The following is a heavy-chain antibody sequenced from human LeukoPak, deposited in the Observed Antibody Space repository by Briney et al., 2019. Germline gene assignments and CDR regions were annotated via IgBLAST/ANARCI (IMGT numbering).Heavy chain of an antibody. V-gene: IGHV1-2*02. CDR1: GYTFTSYD. J-gene: IGHJ4*02. Sequence: ASVKVSCKASGYTFTSYDINWVRQATGQGLEWMGWINPNSGGTNYAQKFQGRVTMTRDTSISTAYMELSRLRSDDTAVYYCARGGLTMIVPLEILWGQGTLVTVSS. CDR3: ARGGLTMIVPLEIL. CDR2: INPNSGGT. D-gene: IGHD3-22*01.